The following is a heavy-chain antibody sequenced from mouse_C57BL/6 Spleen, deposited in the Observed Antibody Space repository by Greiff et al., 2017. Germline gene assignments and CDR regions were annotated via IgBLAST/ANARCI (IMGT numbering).Heavy chain of an antibody. CDR2: IYPGDGAT. Sequence: QVQLQQSGAELVKPGASVKISCKASGYAFRSYWMNWVKQRPGKGLEWIGQIYPGDGATNYNGKFKGKATLTADKSSRTAYMQLSRLTSEDAAVYFCAREGLFAYWGQGILVTVSA. CDR1: GYAFRSYW. V-gene: IGHV1-80*01. CDR3: AREGLFAY. D-gene: IGHD2-2*01. J-gene: IGHJ3*01.